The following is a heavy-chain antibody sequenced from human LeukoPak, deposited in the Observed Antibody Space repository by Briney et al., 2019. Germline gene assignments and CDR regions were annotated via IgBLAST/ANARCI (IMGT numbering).Heavy chain of an antibody. V-gene: IGHV4-34*01. CDR2: INHSGST. CDR1: GGSFSGYY. Sequence: SETLSLTCAVYGGSFSGYYWSWIRQPPGKGLEWIGEINHSGSTNYNPSLKSRVTISVDTSKNQFSLKLSSVTAADTAVYYCARDDSGSYGMDVWGQGTTVTVSS. J-gene: IGHJ6*02. CDR3: ARDDSGSYGMDV. D-gene: IGHD1-26*01.